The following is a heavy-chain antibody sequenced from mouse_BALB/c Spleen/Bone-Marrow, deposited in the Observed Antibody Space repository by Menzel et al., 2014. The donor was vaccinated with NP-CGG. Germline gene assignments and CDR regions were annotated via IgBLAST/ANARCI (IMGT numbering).Heavy chain of an antibody. CDR1: GFSLTGYG. J-gene: IGHJ1*01. V-gene: IGHV2-6-7*01. CDR2: IWGDGST. Sequence: VQGVESGPGLVAPSQSLSITCTVSGFSLTGYGVNWVRPPPGKGLEWLGKIWGDGSTDYNSPLKSRLSIIKDNSKSQVFLKMNSLQTDDTARYYCARDRRGLRYFDVWGAGTTVTVSS. D-gene: IGHD2-13*01. CDR3: ARDRRGLRYFDV.